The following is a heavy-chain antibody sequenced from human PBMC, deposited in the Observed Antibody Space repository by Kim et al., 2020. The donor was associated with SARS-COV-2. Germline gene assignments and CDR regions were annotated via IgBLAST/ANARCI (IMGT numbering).Heavy chain of an antibody. J-gene: IGHJ5*02. V-gene: IGHV4-39*07. Sequence: PTPKSRGTISVDTSKNQFSLRLSSVTAADTAVYYCARDGRYSSSWYWFDPWGQGTLVTVSS. D-gene: IGHD6-13*01. CDR3: ARDGRYSSSWYWFDP.